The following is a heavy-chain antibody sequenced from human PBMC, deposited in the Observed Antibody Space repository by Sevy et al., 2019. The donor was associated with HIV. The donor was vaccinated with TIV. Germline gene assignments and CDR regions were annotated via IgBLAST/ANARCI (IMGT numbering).Heavy chain of an antibody. CDR2: SSYGGLHK. V-gene: IGHV3-30*02. D-gene: IGHD3-10*01. CDR1: RFTFCTNN. Sequence: GGSLRLSCSACRFTFCTNNMHGVRQAPGQGLEWGEFSSYGGLHKYYAASVKGRFTTSRDNSKNTLYLQMNSLRAEDTALYYCARDLGSGSFSFDIWGQGTMVTVSS. J-gene: IGHJ3*02. CDR3: ARDLGSGSFSFDI.